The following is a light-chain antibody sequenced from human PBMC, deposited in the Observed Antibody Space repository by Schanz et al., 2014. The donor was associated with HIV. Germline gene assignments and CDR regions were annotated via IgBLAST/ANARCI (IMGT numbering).Light chain of an antibody. Sequence: QSVLTQPPSVSAAPGQKVTISCSGSSSSIGSNFVSWYQQLPGTAPKLLICDNSKRPSGIPDRFSGSKSGTSATLGITGLQTGDEADYYCGTWDSSLSVVLFGGGTKLTVL. CDR2: DNS. V-gene: IGLV1-51*01. CDR1: SSSIGSNF. CDR3: GTWDSSLSVVL. J-gene: IGLJ2*01.